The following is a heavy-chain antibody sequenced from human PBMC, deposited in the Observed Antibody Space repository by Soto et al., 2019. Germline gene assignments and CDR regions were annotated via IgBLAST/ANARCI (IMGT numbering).Heavy chain of an antibody. CDR1: GGSFSGYY. CDR3: ARVGARQRPRGNKFDY. Sequence: SETLSLTCAVYGGSFSGYYWSWIRQPPGKGLEWIGEINHSGSTNYNPSLKSRVTISVDTSKNQFSLKLGSVTAADTAVYYCARVGARQRPRGNKFDYWGQGTLVTVSS. D-gene: IGHD6-25*01. J-gene: IGHJ4*02. CDR2: INHSGST. V-gene: IGHV4-34*01.